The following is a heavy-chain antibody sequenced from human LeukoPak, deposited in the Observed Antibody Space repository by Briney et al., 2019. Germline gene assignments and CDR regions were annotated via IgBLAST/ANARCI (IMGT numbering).Heavy chain of an antibody. CDR3: GRVGAYYGSGSYSDY. CDR2: INQDGSEK. J-gene: IGHJ4*02. D-gene: IGHD3-10*01. V-gene: IGHV3-7*01. Sequence: GGSLRLSCAASGFTFSSYWMSWVRQAPGKGLEWVANINQDGSEKYYVDSVKGRFTISRDNAKKSLYLQMNSLRAEDTAVYYCGRVGAYYGSGSYSDYWGQGTLVTVSS. CDR1: GFTFSSYW.